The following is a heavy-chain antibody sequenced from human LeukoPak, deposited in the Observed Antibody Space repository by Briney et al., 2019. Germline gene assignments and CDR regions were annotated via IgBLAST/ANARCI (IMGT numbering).Heavy chain of an antibody. V-gene: IGHV4-38-2*02. Sequence: SETLSLTCTVSGFSISSGYYWAWIRQPPGKGLGGIGIIHQSGSTFYNPSLKSRVTISVDTSKNQFSLKMICVTPADTAVYYCAKGYRIAAAGTFLDYWGQGTLVSVSS. D-gene: IGHD6-13*01. CDR2: IHQSGST. J-gene: IGHJ4*02. CDR3: AKGYRIAAAGTFLDY. CDR1: GFSISSGYY.